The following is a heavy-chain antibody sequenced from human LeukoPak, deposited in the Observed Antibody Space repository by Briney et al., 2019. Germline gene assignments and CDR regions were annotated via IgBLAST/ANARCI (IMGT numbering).Heavy chain of an antibody. CDR2: ISFIIST. V-gene: IGHV3-23*01. CDR3: AKGTSSLNYDALDI. J-gene: IGHJ3*02. D-gene: IGHD6-19*01. CDR1: GFNFSSFG. Sequence: SGGSLRLSCAASGFNFSSFGVNWVRQGPGKGLEWVSGISFIISTWSADSVKGRFTISRDNSKNTVYLQMNSLRDDDTAVYYCAKGTSSLNYDALDIWGQGTLVTVSS.